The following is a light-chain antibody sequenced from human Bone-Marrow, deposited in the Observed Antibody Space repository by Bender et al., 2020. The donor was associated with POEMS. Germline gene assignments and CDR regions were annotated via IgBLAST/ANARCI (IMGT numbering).Light chain of an antibody. CDR2: EVY. CDR3: CSYGGSQNLL. CDR1: SSDVGTYDL. J-gene: IGLJ2*01. V-gene: IGLV2-23*02. Sequence: QSALTQPASVSGSPGQSITISCSGTSSDVGTYDLVSWYQHHPGKAPKLIIFEVYKRPSGVSNRFSGSKSGNTASLTISGLLAEDEADYYCCSYGGSQNLLFGGGTRLTVL.